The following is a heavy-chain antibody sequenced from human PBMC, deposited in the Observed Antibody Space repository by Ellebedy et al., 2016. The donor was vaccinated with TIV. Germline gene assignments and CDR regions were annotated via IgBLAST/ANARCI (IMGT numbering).Heavy chain of an antibody. D-gene: IGHD6-13*01. V-gene: IGHV3-49*03. CDR2: LRSGTSGGTT. CDR3: TTGGIAYGMDV. CDR1: GFTFGDY. J-gene: IGHJ6*02. Sequence: GGSLRLXXPTSGFTFGDYVSWFRQAPGKGLEWVGFLRSGTSGGTTEYAASVKGRFTISRDDSKNTLYVQMNSLKTEDTAVYYCTTGGIAYGMDVWGQGTTVTVSS.